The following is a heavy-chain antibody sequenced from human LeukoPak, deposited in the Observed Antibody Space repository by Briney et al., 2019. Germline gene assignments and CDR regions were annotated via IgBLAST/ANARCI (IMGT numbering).Heavy chain of an antibody. Sequence: GGSLRLSCAASGFTFSSYSMNWVRQAPGKGLEWVSSISSSSSYIYYADSVKGRFTISRDNAKNSLYLQMNSLRAEDTAVYYCARGAYCGGDCYGHDAFDIWGQGTMVTVSS. D-gene: IGHD2-21*02. CDR1: GFTFSSYS. CDR3: ARGAYCGGDCYGHDAFDI. J-gene: IGHJ3*02. V-gene: IGHV3-21*01. CDR2: ISSSSSYI.